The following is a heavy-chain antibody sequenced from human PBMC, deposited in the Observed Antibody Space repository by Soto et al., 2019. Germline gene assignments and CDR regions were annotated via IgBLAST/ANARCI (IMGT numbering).Heavy chain of an antibody. D-gene: IGHD3-22*01. CDR3: ARGTAYSSGYYFDFDY. CDR2: TYYRSKWYN. CDR1: GDSVSTNRAA. J-gene: IGHJ4*02. V-gene: IGHV6-1*01. Sequence: QTLSLTCAISGDSVSTNRAAWNWIRQSPSRGLEWLGRTYYRSKWYNDYAESVKSRITINPDTSKNQFSLQLNSVTPEDTAVYYCARGTAYSSGYYFDFDYWGQGTQVTVSS.